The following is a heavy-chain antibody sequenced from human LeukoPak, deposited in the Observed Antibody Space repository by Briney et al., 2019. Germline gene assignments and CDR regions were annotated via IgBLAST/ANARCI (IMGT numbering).Heavy chain of an antibody. Sequence: TSETLSLTCTVSGGSISSYYWSWIRQPPGKGLEWIGYIYYSGNTNYNPSLKSRITISVDTSKNQFSLKLNSVTAADTAVYYCARGGWSLDYWGQGTLVTVSS. CDR2: IYYSGNT. CDR1: GGSISSYY. CDR3: ARGGWSLDY. V-gene: IGHV4-59*01. J-gene: IGHJ4*02. D-gene: IGHD6-19*01.